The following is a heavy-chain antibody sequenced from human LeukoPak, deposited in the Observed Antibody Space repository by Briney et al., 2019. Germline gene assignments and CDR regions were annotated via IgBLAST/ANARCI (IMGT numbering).Heavy chain of an antibody. Sequence: ASVKVSCKASGYTFTSYDINWVRQATGQGLEWMGWMNPNSGNTGYAQKFQGRVTMTRNTSISTAYMELSSLRSGDTAVYYCARGPPYCSSTSCRKTKSYGMDVWGQGTTVTVSS. CDR2: MNPNSGNT. D-gene: IGHD2-2*01. CDR1: GYTFTSYD. V-gene: IGHV1-8*01. J-gene: IGHJ6*02. CDR3: ARGPPYCSSTSCRKTKSYGMDV.